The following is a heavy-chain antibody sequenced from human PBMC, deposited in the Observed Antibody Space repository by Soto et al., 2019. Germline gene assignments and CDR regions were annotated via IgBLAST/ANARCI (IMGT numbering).Heavy chain of an antibody. CDR3: ARGFHYYDSSGYYS. CDR2: IYYSGST. CDR1: GGSISSYY. J-gene: IGHJ1*01. Sequence: PSETLSLTCTVSGGSISSYYWSWIRQPPGKGLEWIGYIYYSGSTNYNPSLKSRVTISVDTSKNQFSLKLSSVTAADTAVYYCARGFHYYDSSGYYSWGQGTLGTVSS. V-gene: IGHV4-59*01. D-gene: IGHD3-22*01.